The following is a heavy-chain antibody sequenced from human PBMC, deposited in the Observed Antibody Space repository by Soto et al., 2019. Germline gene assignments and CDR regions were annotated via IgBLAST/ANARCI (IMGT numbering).Heavy chain of an antibody. V-gene: IGHV1-18*04. CDR1: GYTFSDYA. CDR2: ISAYNGNT. Sequence: ASVKVSCKASGYTFSDYAITWVRQAPGQGLEWMGWISAYNGNTKYAQKFQGRVTMTTDTSTSTAHMELRSLGSDDTAVYYCARAGPSSTVYALILHWLDPWGQGTLVTVSS. CDR3: ARAGPSSTVYALILHWLDP. J-gene: IGHJ5*02. D-gene: IGHD2-8*01.